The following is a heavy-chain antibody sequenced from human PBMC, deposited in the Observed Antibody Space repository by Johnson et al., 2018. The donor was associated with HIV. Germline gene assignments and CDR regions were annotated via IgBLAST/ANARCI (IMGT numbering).Heavy chain of an antibody. CDR2: IKQDGSEK. J-gene: IGHJ3*02. V-gene: IGHV3-7*05. Sequence: VQLVESGGGLVKPGGSLRLSCAASGFSFSNFWMSWVRQAPGKGLEWVANIKQDGSEKYYVDSVKGRFTISRDNAKKSLYLQMNSLRAEDTAVYYCARDLGAGNDAFDIWGQGTMVTVSS. D-gene: IGHD1-26*01. CDR3: ARDLGAGNDAFDI. CDR1: GFSFSNFW.